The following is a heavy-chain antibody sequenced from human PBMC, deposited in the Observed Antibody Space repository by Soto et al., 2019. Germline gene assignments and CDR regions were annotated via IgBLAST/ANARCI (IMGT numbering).Heavy chain of an antibody. CDR2: IYYSGST. CDR3: ARNYDFWSGPTFDY. V-gene: IGHV4-59*01. CDR1: GGCISSYY. Sequence: LSLTCTVSGGCISSYYWSWIRQPPGKGLEWIGYIYYSGSTNYNPSLKSRVTISVDTSKNQFSLKLSSVTAADTAVYYCARNYDFWSGPTFDYWGQGTLVTVSS. J-gene: IGHJ4*02. D-gene: IGHD3-3*01.